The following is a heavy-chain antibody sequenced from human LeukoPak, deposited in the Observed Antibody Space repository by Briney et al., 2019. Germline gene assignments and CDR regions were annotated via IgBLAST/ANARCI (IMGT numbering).Heavy chain of an antibody. D-gene: IGHD2-21*02. CDR1: GGSFSGYY. J-gene: IGHJ6*03. V-gene: IGHV4-34*01. CDR2: INHSGST. CDR3: ARIKCGGDCRGYYYYYHMDV. Sequence: PSETLSLTRAVYGGSFSGYYWSWLRQPPGKGLEWIGEINHSGSTNYNPSLKSRVTISVDTSKNQFSLKLRSVTAADTAVYYCARIKCGGDCRGYYYYYHMDVWGKGTTVTISS.